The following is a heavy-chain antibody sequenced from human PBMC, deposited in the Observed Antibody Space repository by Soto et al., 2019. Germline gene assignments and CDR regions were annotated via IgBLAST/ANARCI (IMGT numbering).Heavy chain of an antibody. CDR3: ARGGDTSIYFMDV. Sequence: EVQLVESGGGLVQPGGSLRLSCAASGFTFSRFDMHWVRQATGKGLEWVSSIGTTGDTYYPGSVKGRFTISRENAKNSLYLQMNSLRDGDTAVYYCARGGDTSIYFMDVWGKGNTVTFSS. CDR2: IGTTGDT. CDR1: GFTFSRFD. D-gene: IGHD5-18*01. V-gene: IGHV3-13*01. J-gene: IGHJ6*03.